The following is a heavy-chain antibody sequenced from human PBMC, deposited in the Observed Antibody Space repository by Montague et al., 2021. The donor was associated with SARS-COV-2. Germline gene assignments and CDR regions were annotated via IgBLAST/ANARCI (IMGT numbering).Heavy chain of an antibody. CDR3: AKDIGYSNGGMDV. V-gene: IGHV3-9*01. D-gene: IGHD6-19*01. Sequence: RSLSLAASGFTFDDYAMHWVRQAPGKGLEWVSGISWNSGSIGYADSVEGRFTISRDNAKNSLYLQMNSLRAEDTALYYCAKDIGYSNGGMDVWGQGTTVTVSS. CDR1: GFTFDDYA. J-gene: IGHJ6*02. CDR2: ISWNSGSI.